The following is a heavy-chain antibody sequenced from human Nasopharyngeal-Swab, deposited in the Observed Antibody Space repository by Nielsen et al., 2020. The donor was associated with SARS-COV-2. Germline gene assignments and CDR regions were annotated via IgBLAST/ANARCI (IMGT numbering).Heavy chain of an antibody. Sequence: GGSLRLSCAASGFTFSSAMSWVRQAPGKGLECVSGIGGSGGSTYYADSVKGRFTIPRDNSKNTLYLQMNSLRAEDTAVYYCAKAIPYILVGATEDAFDIWGQGTMVTVSS. D-gene: IGHD1-26*01. V-gene: IGHV3-23*01. CDR1: GFTFSSA. CDR3: AKAIPYILVGATEDAFDI. CDR2: IGGSGGST. J-gene: IGHJ3*02.